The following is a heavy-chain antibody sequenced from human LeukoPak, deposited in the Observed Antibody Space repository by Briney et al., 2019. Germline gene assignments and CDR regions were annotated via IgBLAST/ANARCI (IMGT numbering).Heavy chain of an antibody. CDR3: ARDQGYYFDY. J-gene: IGHJ4*02. V-gene: IGHV3-30-3*01. Sequence: PGRSLRLSCVVSGFTFSSYAMHWVRQAPGKGLEWVAIISYDGNNKYYADSVKGRFTISRDNSKNTLYLQMNSLRAEDTAVYYCARDQGYYFDYWGQGTLVTVSS. CDR1: GFTFSSYA. CDR2: ISYDGNNK.